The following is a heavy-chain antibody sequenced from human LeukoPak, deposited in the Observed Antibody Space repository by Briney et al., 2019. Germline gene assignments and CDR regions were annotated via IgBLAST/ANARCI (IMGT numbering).Heavy chain of an antibody. D-gene: IGHD3-10*01. J-gene: IGHJ5*02. V-gene: IGHV3-66*01. CDR3: AKYGSGSPNWFDP. CDR1: GFTVSSNY. Sequence: PGGSLRLSCAASGFTVSSNYMSWVRQAPGKGLEWVSVIYSGGSTYYADSVKGRFTISRDNSKNTLYLQMNSLRAEDTAVYYCAKYGSGSPNWFDPWGQGTLVTVSS. CDR2: IYSGGST.